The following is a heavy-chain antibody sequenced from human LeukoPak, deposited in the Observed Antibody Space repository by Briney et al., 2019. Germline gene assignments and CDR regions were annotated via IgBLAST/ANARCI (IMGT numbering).Heavy chain of an antibody. D-gene: IGHD2-2*01. Sequence: ASVKVSCQASGYTFTSYDINWVRQATGQGLEWMGGMNLNSGNTGYAQKFQGRVTITRNTSISTAYMELSSLRSEDTAVYYCAGLAYCSSTSCYGFDPWGQGTLVTVSS. CDR3: AGLAYCSSTSCYGFDP. CDR2: MNLNSGNT. J-gene: IGHJ5*02. CDR1: GYTFTSYD. V-gene: IGHV1-8*03.